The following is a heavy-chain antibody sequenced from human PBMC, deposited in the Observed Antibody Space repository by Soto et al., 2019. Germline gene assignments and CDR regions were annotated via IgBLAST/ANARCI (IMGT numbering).Heavy chain of an antibody. J-gene: IGHJ6*02. CDR1: GGSISSGDYY. V-gene: IGHV4-30-4*01. Sequence: SETLSLTCTVSGGSISSGDYYWSWIRQAPGKGLEWIGYIYYSGSTHYNPSLKSRVTISIDTSKNQFSLKLSSVTAADRAVYYCVREGYCSGGICYPFYYYGMDVWGQGTTVTVSS. D-gene: IGHD2-15*01. CDR2: IYYSGST. CDR3: VREGYCSGGICYPFYYYGMDV.